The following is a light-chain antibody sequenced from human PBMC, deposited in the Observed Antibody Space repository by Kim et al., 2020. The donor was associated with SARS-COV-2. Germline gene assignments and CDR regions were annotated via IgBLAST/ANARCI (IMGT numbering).Light chain of an antibody. V-gene: IGLV2-18*02. CDR3: SSYTTSKTWV. CDR2: EVR. CDR1: GRAVGDYAR. J-gene: IGLJ3*02. Sequence: GQADPISATGNGRAVGDYARVSWYQQPPGTAPKLMIYEVRNRPSGVPDRFSGCKSGNTASLTIFGLQAEDEADYYCSSYTTSKTWVFGGGTQLTVL.